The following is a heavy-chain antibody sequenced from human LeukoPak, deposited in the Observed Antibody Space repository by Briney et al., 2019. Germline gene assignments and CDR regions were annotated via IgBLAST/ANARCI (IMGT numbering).Heavy chain of an antibody. D-gene: IGHD5-18*01. CDR3: ARXXXDTAMPNVDTARYYFDY. CDR2: IIPIFGTA. J-gene: IGHJ4*02. Sequence: SVKVSCKDSGGTFSSYAISWVRQAPGQGLEWMGGIIPIFGTANYAQKFQGRVTITADESTSTAYMELSSLRSEDTAVYYCARXXXDTAMPNVDTARYYFDYXXQGTLVTVS. V-gene: IGHV1-69*13. CDR1: GGTFSSYA.